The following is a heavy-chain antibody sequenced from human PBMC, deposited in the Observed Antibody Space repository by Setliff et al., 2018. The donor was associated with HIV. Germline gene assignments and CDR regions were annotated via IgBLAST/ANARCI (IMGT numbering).Heavy chain of an antibody. CDR2: ISAYNGNT. Sequence: ASVKVSCKASGYTVTSYGISWVRQAPGQGLEWMGWISAYNGNTNYAQKLHGKVTMTTDTSTSTAYMELRSLRSDDPAVYYCARVVVRGVTFIAEYFQHWGQGTLVTVSS. CDR1: GYTVTSYG. J-gene: IGHJ1*01. V-gene: IGHV1-18*01. D-gene: IGHD3-10*01. CDR3: ARVVVRGVTFIAEYFQH.